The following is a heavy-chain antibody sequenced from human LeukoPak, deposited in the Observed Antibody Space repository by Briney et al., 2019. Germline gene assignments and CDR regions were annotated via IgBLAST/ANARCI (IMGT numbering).Heavy chain of an antibody. CDR2: IIPIFGTA. CDR1: GYTFTSYA. CDR3: ASRPTDYYDSSGYYGWLDY. D-gene: IGHD3-22*01. J-gene: IGHJ4*02. V-gene: IGHV1-69*13. Sequence: SVKVSCKASGYTFTSYAMNWVRQAPGQGLEWMGGIIPIFGTANYAQKFQGRVTITADESTSTAYMELSSLRSEDTAVYYCASRPTDYYDSSGYYGWLDYWGQGTLVTVSS.